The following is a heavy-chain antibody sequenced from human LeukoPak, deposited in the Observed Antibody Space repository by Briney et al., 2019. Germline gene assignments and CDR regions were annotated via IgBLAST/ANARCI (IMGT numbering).Heavy chain of an antibody. J-gene: IGHJ4*02. Sequence: PGRSLRLSCAASGFTFNSHGMYWVRRAPGKGLEWVAVIWHDGSAEFYGDSVRGRFRISRDDSKNTLYLQMDSLRVEDTALYYCAKDHRGGWSGYFDSWGQGTLVTVSS. CDR1: GFTFNSHG. CDR2: IWHDGSAE. V-gene: IGHV3-33*06. D-gene: IGHD6-19*01. CDR3: AKDHRGGWSGYFDS.